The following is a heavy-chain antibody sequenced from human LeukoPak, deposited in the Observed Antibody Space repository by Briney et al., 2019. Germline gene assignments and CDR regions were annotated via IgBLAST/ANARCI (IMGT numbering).Heavy chain of an antibody. CDR3: ARGRRYSYGNDY. D-gene: IGHD5-18*01. J-gene: IGHJ4*02. CDR1: GGSFSGYY. V-gene: IGHV4-34*01. CDR2: INHSGST. Sequence: SETLSLTCAVYGGSFSGYYWSWIRQPPGKGLEWIGEINHSGSTNYNPSLKSRVTISVDTSKNQFSLKLSSVAAADTAVYYCARGRRYSYGNDYWGQGTLVTVSS.